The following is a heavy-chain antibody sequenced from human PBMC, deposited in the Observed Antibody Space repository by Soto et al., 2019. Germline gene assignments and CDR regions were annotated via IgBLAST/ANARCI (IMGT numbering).Heavy chain of an antibody. D-gene: IGHD2-21*02. CDR2: INPSGGST. CDR3: ARESLNVVVTAIRSWFDP. Sequence: ASVKVSCKASGYTFTSYYMHWVRQAPGQGLEWMGIINPSGGSTSYAQKFQGRVTMTRDTSTSTVYMELSSLRSEDTAVYYCARESLNVVVTAIRSWFDPWGQGTLVTSPQ. J-gene: IGHJ5*02. CDR1: GYTFTSYY. V-gene: IGHV1-46*01.